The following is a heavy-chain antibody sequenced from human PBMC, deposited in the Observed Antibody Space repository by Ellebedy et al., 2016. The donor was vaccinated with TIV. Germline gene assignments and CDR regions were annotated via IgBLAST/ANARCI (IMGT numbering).Heavy chain of an antibody. CDR1: HYTFSTYD. D-gene: IGHD6-19*01. CDR2: ISPHNGNT. Sequence: AASVKVSCKASHYTFSTYDISWVRQAPGHGLEWIGWISPHNGNTTYAQKLQGRVNMTTDTSTSTAYMELQSLRSGDTAVYYCAREGVAGMFYFDYWGQGALVTVSS. CDR3: AREGVAGMFYFDY. V-gene: IGHV1-18*01. J-gene: IGHJ4*02.